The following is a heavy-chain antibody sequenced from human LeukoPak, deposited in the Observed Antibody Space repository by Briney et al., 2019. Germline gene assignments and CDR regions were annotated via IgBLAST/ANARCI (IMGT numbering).Heavy chain of an antibody. D-gene: IGHD1-26*01. Sequence: PGGSLRLSCAASGFIFDDYGMSWVRQAPGKGLEWVSGINWNGGSTGYADSVKGRFTISRDNAKNSLYLQVSSLRAEGTALYYCARRIVGATNWFDPWGQGTLVTVSS. J-gene: IGHJ5*02. CDR3: ARRIVGATNWFDP. V-gene: IGHV3-20*04. CDR1: GFIFDDYG. CDR2: INWNGGST.